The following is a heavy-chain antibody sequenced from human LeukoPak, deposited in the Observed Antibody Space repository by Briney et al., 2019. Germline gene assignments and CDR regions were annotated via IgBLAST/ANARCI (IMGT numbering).Heavy chain of an antibody. J-gene: IGHJ6*03. D-gene: IGHD6-13*01. CDR3: ASYRGIAANYYYYMDV. Sequence: ASVKVSCKASGYTFTSYGISWVRQAPGQGLEWMGWISAYNGNTNYAQKLQGRVTMTTDTSTSTAYMELRSLRSDDTAVYYCASYRGIAANYYYYMDVWGKGTTVTVSS. CDR2: ISAYNGNT. CDR1: GYTFTSYG. V-gene: IGHV1-18*01.